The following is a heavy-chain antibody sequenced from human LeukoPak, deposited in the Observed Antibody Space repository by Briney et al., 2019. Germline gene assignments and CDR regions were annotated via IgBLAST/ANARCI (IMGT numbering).Heavy chain of an antibody. CDR1: GYTFTGYY. D-gene: IGHD1-26*01. CDR2: INPNSGGT. Sequence: GASVKVSCKASGYTFTGYYMHWVRQVPGQGLEWMGRINPNSGGTNYARKFQGRVTMTRDTSISTAYMELSRLRSDDTAVYYCARYSGSYSGFDYWGQGTLVTVSS. CDR3: ARYSGSYSGFDY. J-gene: IGHJ4*02. V-gene: IGHV1-2*06.